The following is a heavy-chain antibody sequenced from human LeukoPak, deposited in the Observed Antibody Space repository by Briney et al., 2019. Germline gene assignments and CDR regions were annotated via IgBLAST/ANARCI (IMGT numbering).Heavy chain of an antibody. CDR3: AKDMAYSSSLAEDY. CDR2: ISYDGSNK. Sequence: GRSLRLSCAASGFTFSSYGMHWVRQAPGKGLEWVAVISYDGSNKYYADSVKGRFTISRDNSKNTLYLQMNSLRAEDTAVYHCAKDMAYSSSLAEDYWGQGTLVTVSS. V-gene: IGHV3-30*18. J-gene: IGHJ4*02. D-gene: IGHD6-6*01. CDR1: GFTFSSYG.